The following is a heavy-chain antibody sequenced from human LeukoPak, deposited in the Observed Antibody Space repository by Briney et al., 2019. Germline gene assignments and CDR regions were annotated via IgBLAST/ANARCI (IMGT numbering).Heavy chain of an antibody. D-gene: IGHD3-10*01. V-gene: IGHV3-30-3*01. CDR1: GFTFSSYA. CDR3: ARDREDYYGSGGY. CDR2: ISYDGSNK. J-gene: IGHJ4*02. Sequence: PGRSLRLSCAASGFTFSSYAMHWVRQAPGKGLEWVAVISYDGSNKYYADSVKGRFTISRDSSKNTLYLQMNSLRAEDTAVYYCARDREDYYGSGGYWGQGTLVTVSS.